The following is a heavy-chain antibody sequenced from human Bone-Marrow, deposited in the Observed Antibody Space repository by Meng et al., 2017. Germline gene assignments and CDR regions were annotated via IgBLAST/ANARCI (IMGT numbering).Heavy chain of an antibody. CDR2: INHSGST. V-gene: IGHV4-4*02. J-gene: IGHJ4*02. CDR3: ARDCSSSSCSLDY. D-gene: IGHD2-2*01. CDR1: GGAISSSNW. Sequence: VQLQESGPGLVKPSGTLSLTFAVPGGAISSSNWWSWIRQPPGKGLEWIGEINHSGSTNYNPSLKSRVTMSVDTSKNQFSLKLSSVTAADTAVYYCARDCSSSSCSLDYWGQGTLVTVSS.